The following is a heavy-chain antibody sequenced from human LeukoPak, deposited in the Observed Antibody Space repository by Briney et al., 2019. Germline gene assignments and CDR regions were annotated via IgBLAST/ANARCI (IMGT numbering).Heavy chain of an antibody. J-gene: IGHJ3*02. CDR1: GFTFSSFG. CDR3: AREGIVGAADAFDI. V-gene: IGHV3-30*02. CDR2: IHNYETTE. D-gene: IGHD1-26*01. Sequence: GGSLRLSCAASGFTFSSFGMHWVRQTPGKGLEWVTFIHNYETTEYYADSVKGRFTISRDNAKNSLYLQMNSLRAEDTAVYYCAREGIVGAADAFDIWGQGTMVTVSS.